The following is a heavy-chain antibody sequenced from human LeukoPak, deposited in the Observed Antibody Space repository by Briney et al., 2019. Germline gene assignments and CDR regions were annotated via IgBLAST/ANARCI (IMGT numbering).Heavy chain of an antibody. CDR2: IYYSGST. J-gene: IGHJ5*02. CDR1: GGSISSSSYY. CDR3: AREILSSYGWFDP. D-gene: IGHD5-18*01. Sequence: PSETLSLTCTVSGGSISSSSYYWGWIRQPPGKGLEWIGSIYYSGSTYYNPSLKSRVTISVDTSKNQFSLKLSSVTAADTAVYYCAREILSSYGWFDPWGQGTLVTVSS. V-gene: IGHV4-39*07.